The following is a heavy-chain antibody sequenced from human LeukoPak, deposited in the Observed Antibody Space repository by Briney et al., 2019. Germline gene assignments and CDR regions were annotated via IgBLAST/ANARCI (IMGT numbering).Heavy chain of an antibody. CDR3: TKSDCSSTSCHTPDY. CDR2: TSWKGGVI. V-gene: IGHV3-9*01. CDR1: GFTFHDYA. D-gene: IGHD2-2*02. Sequence: GGSLRLSCGASGFTFHDYAIHGVRKGPEKALEGVSGTSWKGGVIGYADSVMGRFTVSRDNAKNSLFLQMNSLRPEDTALYYCTKSDCSSTSCHTPDYWGQGTLVTVS. J-gene: IGHJ4*02.